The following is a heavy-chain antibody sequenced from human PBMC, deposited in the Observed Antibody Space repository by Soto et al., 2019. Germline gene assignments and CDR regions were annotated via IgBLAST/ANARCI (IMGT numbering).Heavy chain of an antibody. Sequence: QVQLVQSGAEVKRPGASVKVSCKASGYTFRNYGITWVRQAPGQGLEWMAWISPYNGNTNYAQDLQGRVTMTTDTSTSIAYMELRSLTSEDTAMYYCARDLVSGSDFWRAYNGGYFDYWGQGTLVTVSS. V-gene: IGHV1-18*01. CDR3: ARDLVSGSDFWRAYNGGYFDY. D-gene: IGHD3-3*01. CDR1: GYTFRNYG. J-gene: IGHJ4*02. CDR2: ISPYNGNT.